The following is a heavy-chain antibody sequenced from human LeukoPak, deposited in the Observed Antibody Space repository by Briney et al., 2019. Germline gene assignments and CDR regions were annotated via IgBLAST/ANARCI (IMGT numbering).Heavy chain of an antibody. CDR3: ARDGTYCSSTSCYPYGMDV. V-gene: IGHV3-21*01. D-gene: IGHD2-2*01. CDR2: ISSSSSYI. J-gene: IGHJ6*02. CDR1: GFTFSSYS. Sequence: GGSLRLSCAASGFTFSSYSMNWVRQAPGKGLEWVSSISSSSSYIYYADSVKGRFTISRDSAKNSLYLQMNSLRAEDTAVYYCARDGTYCSSTSCYPYGMDVWGQGTTVTVSS.